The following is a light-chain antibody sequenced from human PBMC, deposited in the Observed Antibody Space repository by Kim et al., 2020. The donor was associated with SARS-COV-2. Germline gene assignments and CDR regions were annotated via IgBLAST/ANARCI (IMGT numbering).Light chain of an antibody. CDR2: AAS. J-gene: IGKJ4*01. CDR1: QGISWH. Sequence: DIQMTQSPSSVSASVGDSVTITCRASQGISWHLACFQQHPGKAPKLLIYAASSLQSGVPARFSGSGSGTDFALTITSLQPEDFATYFCQQTDRFPLTFGGGTKVDIK. V-gene: IGKV1D-12*01. CDR3: QQTDRFPLT.